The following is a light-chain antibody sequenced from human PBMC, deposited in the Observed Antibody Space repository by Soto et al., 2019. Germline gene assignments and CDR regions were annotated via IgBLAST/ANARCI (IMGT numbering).Light chain of an antibody. CDR1: SSNIGSYY. CDR3: AAWDDSLSGSYV. V-gene: IGLV1-47*01. J-gene: IGLJ2*01. CDR2: RNN. Sequence: QSVLTQPPSASGTPGQRVTISCSGSSSNIGSYYVFWHQHLPGTAPKLLIYRNNQRPSGVPDRFSASKSGTSASLAISGLRSEDEADYYCAAWDDSLSGSYVFGGGTKLTVL.